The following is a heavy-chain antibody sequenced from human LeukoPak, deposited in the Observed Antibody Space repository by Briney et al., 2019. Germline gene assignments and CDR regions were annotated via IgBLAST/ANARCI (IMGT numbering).Heavy chain of an antibody. J-gene: IGHJ5*02. CDR2: INPSGGST. D-gene: IGHD6-19*01. CDR3: ARIPGIAVAGFDP. V-gene: IGHV1-46*01. CDR1: GYTFTSHY. Sequence: ASVKVSCKASGYTFTSHYMHWVRQAPGQGLEWMGIINPSGGSTSYAQKFQGRVTMTRDMSTSTVYMELSRLRSDDTAVYYCARIPGIAVAGFDPWGQGTLVTVSS.